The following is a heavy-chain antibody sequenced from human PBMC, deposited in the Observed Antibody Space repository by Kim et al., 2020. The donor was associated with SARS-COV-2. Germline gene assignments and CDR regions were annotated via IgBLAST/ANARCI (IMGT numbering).Heavy chain of an antibody. CDR3: ARVGPRGYTVDY. Sequence: GGSLRLSCAASGFTFSIYSIYWVRRSPGKGLEWIIYISSTSRNIYYADSVKGRFTVSRDNAENSVYLQMDSLTDEDTAIYYCARVGPRGYTVDYWGQGTPVTVSS. CDR2: ISSTSRNI. D-gene: IGHD5-12*01. J-gene: IGHJ4*02. V-gene: IGHV3-48*02. CDR1: GFTFSIYS.